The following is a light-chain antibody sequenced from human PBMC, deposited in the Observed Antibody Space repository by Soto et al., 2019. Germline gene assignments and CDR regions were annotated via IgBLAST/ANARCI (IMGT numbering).Light chain of an antibody. J-gene: IGKJ5*01. V-gene: IGKV3-11*01. CDR3: QQRSNWIT. Sequence: EIVLTQSPATLSLSPGERATLSCRASQSVSSYLAWYQQKPGQAPRLLIYDASNRATGIPARFSGSGSGTDFTLTISSLEPEDFAVYYCQQRSNWITFGQRTRLEI. CDR1: QSVSSY. CDR2: DAS.